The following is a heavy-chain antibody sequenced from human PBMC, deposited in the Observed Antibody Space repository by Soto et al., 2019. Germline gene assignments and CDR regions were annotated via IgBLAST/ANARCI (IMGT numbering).Heavy chain of an antibody. D-gene: IGHD1-1*01. Sequence: EVQLLESGGTLVQPGGSLRLSCSASGFTFSNYAMSWVRQAPGKGLEWVSALYDVDGSFYADSVTGRFTTSSDSSKTTVYLQMNDLRPDDTAVYYCATWHEREHAFDVWGQGTTVTISS. J-gene: IGHJ3*01. CDR1: GFTFSNYA. CDR3: ATWHEREHAFDV. CDR2: LYDVDGS. V-gene: IGHV3-23*01.